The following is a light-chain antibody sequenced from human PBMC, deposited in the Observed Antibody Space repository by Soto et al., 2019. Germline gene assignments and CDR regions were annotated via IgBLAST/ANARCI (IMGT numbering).Light chain of an antibody. V-gene: IGLV2-14*01. CDR1: SSDVGGYNY. J-gene: IGLJ7*01. CDR3: SSYTSSNTLI. Sequence: QSVLTQPRSVSGSPGQSVTISCTGTSSDVGGYNYVSWYQQHPGKAPKLMIYEVSNRPSGVSNRFSGSKSGNTASLTISGLQAEDEADYYCSSYTSSNTLIFGGGTQLTVL. CDR2: EVS.